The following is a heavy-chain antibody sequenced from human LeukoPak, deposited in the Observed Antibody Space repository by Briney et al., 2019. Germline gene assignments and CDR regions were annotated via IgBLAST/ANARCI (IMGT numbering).Heavy chain of an antibody. V-gene: IGHV3-74*01. D-gene: IGHD4-17*01. CDR1: GFIFRNYW. Sequence: GGSLRLPCAASGFIFRNYWMHWVRQAPGKGLAWVARINPNGITTTYTDSVKGRFTISRDNAKNTLYLQMNSLRVEDTAVYYCARDFAGDRDYWGQGTLVTVSS. CDR2: INPNGITT. J-gene: IGHJ4*02. CDR3: ARDFAGDRDY.